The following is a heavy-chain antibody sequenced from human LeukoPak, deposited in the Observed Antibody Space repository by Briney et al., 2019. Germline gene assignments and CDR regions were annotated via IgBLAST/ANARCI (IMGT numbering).Heavy chain of an antibody. CDR2: IYDSGST. V-gene: IGHV4-39*07. J-gene: IGHJ4*02. CDR3: ARANPKAGYYYDSSGSLRGYYFDY. D-gene: IGHD3-22*01. Sequence: SETLSLTCTVSGGSIRSSYYYWGWIRQPPGKGLEWIGSIYDSGSTYYNPSLKSRVTISVDTSKNQFSLKLSSVTAADTAVYYCARANPKAGYYYDSSGSLRGYYFDYWGQGTLVTVSS. CDR1: GGSIRSSYYY.